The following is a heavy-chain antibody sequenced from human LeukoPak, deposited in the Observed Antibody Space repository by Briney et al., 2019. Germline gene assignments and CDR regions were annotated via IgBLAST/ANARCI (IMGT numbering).Heavy chain of an antibody. J-gene: IGHJ5*02. Sequence: PSETLSLTCTVSGGSISSSSSYWGWIRQPPGKGLEWIGSIYYSGSTYYNPSLKSRVTISVDTSKNQFSLKLSSVTAADTAVYYCARHVNGWFDPWGQGTLVTVSS. D-gene: IGHD2-8*01. CDR2: IYYSGST. V-gene: IGHV4-39*01. CDR3: ARHVNGWFDP. CDR1: GGSISSSSSY.